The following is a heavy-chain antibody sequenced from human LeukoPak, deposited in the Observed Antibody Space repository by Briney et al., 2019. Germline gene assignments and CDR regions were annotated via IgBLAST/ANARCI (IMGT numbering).Heavy chain of an antibody. CDR2: IKQDGSEK. J-gene: IGHJ3*02. Sequence: GGSLRLSCAASGFTFSSYWMSWVRQAPGKGLEWVANIKQDGSEKYYVDSVKGRSTISRDNAKNSLYLQMNSLRAEDTAVYYCARQYCSSTSCFYAFDIWGQGTMVTVSS. D-gene: IGHD2-2*01. V-gene: IGHV3-7*03. CDR1: GFTFSSYW. CDR3: ARQYCSSTSCFYAFDI.